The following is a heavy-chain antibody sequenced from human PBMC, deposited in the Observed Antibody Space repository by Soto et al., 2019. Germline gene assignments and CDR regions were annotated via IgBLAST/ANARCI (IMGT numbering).Heavy chain of an antibody. D-gene: IGHD5-12*01. CDR3: ARCGYGGYDGFGWVLYYYGMDV. CDR2: INPNSGGT. CDR1: GYSYSGYY. J-gene: IGHJ6*02. Sequence: ALLNVSRKSSGYSYSGYYMHWGRQAPGQGLEWMGWINPNSGGTNYAQKFQGRVTMTRDTSISRAYMELSRLRSDDTAVYYCARCGYGGYDGFGWVLYYYGMDVWGQGTTVTVSS. V-gene: IGHV1-2*02.